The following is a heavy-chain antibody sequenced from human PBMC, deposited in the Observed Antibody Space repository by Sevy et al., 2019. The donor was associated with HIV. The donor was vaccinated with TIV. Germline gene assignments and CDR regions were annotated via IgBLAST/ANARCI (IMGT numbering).Heavy chain of an antibody. CDR1: GYTFTNYG. V-gene: IGHV1-18*01. CDR2: ISAYNGNT. J-gene: IGHJ4*02. CDR3: ARVLRSSSGTDY. D-gene: IGHD6-6*01. Sequence: ASVKVSCKASGYTFTNYGITWVRQAPGQGLEWMGWISAYNGNTNYAQKFQDRVTMTTDTATSTAYMELRSLRSDDTAVYYCARVLRSSSGTDYWGQGTLVTVSS.